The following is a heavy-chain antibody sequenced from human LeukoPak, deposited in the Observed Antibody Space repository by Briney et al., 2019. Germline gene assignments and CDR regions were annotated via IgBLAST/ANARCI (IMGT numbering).Heavy chain of an antibody. CDR2: IKQDGIEK. CDR3: AGGSGWLIDY. V-gene: IGHV3-7*04. Sequence: GGSLRLSCAVSGFTFSNYWMNWVRQAPGKGLEWVANIKQDGIEKNYVDSVKGRFTLSRDNAKNSLYLQMNSLRDEDTAVYYCAGGSGWLIDYWGQGSLVTVSS. J-gene: IGHJ4*02. CDR1: GFTFSNYW. D-gene: IGHD6-19*01.